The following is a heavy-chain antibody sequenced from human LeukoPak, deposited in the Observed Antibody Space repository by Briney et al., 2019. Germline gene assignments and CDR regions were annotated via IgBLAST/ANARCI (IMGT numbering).Heavy chain of an antibody. CDR3: ARDHDPTGSSFPHAFDI. CDR2: IYYSGNT. CDR1: GVSISSYF. Sequence: PETLSLTCTVSGVSISSYFWSWIRQPPGKGLEWIGYIYYSGNTNYNPSLKSRVTISVDTSKNQFSLKLSSVTAADTAVYYCARDHDPTGSSFPHAFDIWGQGTMVTVSS. V-gene: IGHV4-59*12. D-gene: IGHD6-13*01. J-gene: IGHJ3*02.